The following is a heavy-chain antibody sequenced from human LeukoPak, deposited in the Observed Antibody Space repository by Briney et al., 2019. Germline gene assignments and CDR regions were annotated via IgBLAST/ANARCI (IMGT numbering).Heavy chain of an antibody. D-gene: IGHD3-3*01. Sequence: KPSETLSLTCAVYGGSFSGYYWSWIRQPPGKGLEWIGEINHSGSTNYNPSLKSGVTISVDTSKNQFSLKLSSVTAADTAVYYCARGTIVVVPAATYYDFWSGYSWFDPWGQGTLVTVSS. J-gene: IGHJ5*02. V-gene: IGHV4-34*01. CDR2: INHSGST. CDR1: GGSFSGYY. CDR3: ARGTIVVVPAATYYDFWSGYSWFDP.